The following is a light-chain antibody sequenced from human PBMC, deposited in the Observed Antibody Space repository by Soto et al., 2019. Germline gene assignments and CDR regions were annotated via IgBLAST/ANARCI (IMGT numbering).Light chain of an antibody. J-gene: IGKJ1*01. CDR1: QSVSSN. CDR2: GAS. CDR3: QQYHNWPPRT. Sequence: EIVMTQSPATLSVSPGERVTLSCRASQSVSSNLAWYQQKPGQAPRLLIYGASTRATGIPARFSGGGSETDFPLTISSLLSEDFAVHYCQQYHNWPPRTFGQGTKVEIK. V-gene: IGKV3-15*01.